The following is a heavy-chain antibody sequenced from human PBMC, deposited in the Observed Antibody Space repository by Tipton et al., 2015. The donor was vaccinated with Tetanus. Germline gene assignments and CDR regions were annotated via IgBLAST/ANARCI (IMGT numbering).Heavy chain of an antibody. Sequence: LRLSCTVSGDSLSNGDYYWSWIRQPPGKGLESIGYIYYSGSTYYNPSLKSRVSMSVDTSKNQFSLNLTSVTAADTADYYCARDQGGGRVVRLNWLDPWGQGTLVTVSS. D-gene: IGHD6-6*01. V-gene: IGHV4-31*03. J-gene: IGHJ5*02. CDR1: GDSLSNGDYY. CDR2: IYYSGST. CDR3: ARDQGGGRVVRLNWLDP.